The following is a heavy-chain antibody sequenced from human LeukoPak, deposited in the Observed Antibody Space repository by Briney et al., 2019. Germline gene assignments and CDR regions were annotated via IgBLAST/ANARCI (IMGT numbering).Heavy chain of an antibody. D-gene: IGHD3-10*01. CDR1: GGSISSYC. CDR2: IHTSGNT. CDR3: ARDPGIMVRGSRRGYDGNYYYMDV. V-gene: IGHV4-4*07. J-gene: IGHJ6*03. Sequence: PSETLSLTCTVSGGSISSYCWGWIRQPAGQGREWFGHIHTSGNTNYNPSLKSRVTISVDTSKNQFSLKLSSVTAAETAVYYCARDPGIMVRGSRRGYDGNYYYMDVWGKGTTVTISS.